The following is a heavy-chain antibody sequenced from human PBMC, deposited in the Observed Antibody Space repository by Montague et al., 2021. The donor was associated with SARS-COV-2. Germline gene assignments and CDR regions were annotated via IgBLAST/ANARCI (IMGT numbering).Heavy chain of an antibody. Sequence: SETLSLTCTVSGGSFSSDNYFWGWIRQPPGKGLEWIGSIYYSGGTFYNPSLKSRVTISVDTSRNQFSLKLISVAAADTAVYYCARKAPVDTGMLRTGGGFDAWGQGAMVTVSS. CDR2: IYYSGGT. J-gene: IGHJ5*02. CDR3: ARKAPVDTGMLRTGGGFDA. V-gene: IGHV4-39*01. D-gene: IGHD5-18*01. CDR1: GGSFSSDNYF.